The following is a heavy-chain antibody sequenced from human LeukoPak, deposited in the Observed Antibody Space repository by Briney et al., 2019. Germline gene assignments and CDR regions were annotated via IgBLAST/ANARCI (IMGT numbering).Heavy chain of an antibody. V-gene: IGHV4-59*08. J-gene: IGHJ6*02. CDR1: GGSISSYY. CDR3: ARTIVGATAMDV. D-gene: IGHD1-26*01. CDR2: IYYSGST. Sequence: SETLSLTCTVSGGSISSYYWSWIRQPPGKGLEWIGYIYYSGSTNYNPSLKRRVTISVDTSKNQFSLKLSSVTAAATAVYYCARTIVGATAMDVWGQGTPVTVSS.